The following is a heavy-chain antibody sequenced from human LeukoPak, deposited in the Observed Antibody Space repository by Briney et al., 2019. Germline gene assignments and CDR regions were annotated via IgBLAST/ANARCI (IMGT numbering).Heavy chain of an antibody. Sequence: PSQTLSLTCTVSGGSISSGDYCWTWIRQPPGRGLEWIGYIYYSGSTNYNPSLKSRVTISLDTSKNQFSLRLSSVTAADTAVYYCARRRGYSNKEAFDYWGQGTLVTVSS. CDR3: ARRRGYSNKEAFDY. CDR2: IYYSGST. D-gene: IGHD5-12*01. CDR1: GGSISSGDYC. J-gene: IGHJ4*02. V-gene: IGHV4-30-4*01.